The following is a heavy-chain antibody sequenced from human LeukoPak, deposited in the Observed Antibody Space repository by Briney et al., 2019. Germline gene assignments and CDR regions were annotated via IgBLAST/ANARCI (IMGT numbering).Heavy chain of an antibody. CDR1: GGSISSSKW. CDR2: ISHSGSI. D-gene: IGHD3-16*02. V-gene: IGHV4-4*02. CDR3: ARLSSDLSHFDY. Sequence: SETLSLTCVVCGGSISSSKWWSWVRQAPGKGLEWIGEISHSGSINYNPSFASRVTISVDKSKNQFSLSLTSVTAADTAMHYCARLSSDLSHFDYWGQGTLASVSS. J-gene: IGHJ4*02.